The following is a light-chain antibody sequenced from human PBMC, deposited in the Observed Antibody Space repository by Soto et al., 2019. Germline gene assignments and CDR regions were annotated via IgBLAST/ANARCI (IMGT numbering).Light chain of an antibody. J-gene: IGKJ1*01. V-gene: IGKV1-5*01. Sequence: DIQMTQSPSTLSASVGDRVTITCRASQSISRSLAWYQQKPGKAPKLLIYDASTLESGVPTRFSGSGSGTEFTLTISSLQPDDFATYYCQQYNSYSFGQGTKVDIK. CDR3: QQYNSYS. CDR1: QSISRS. CDR2: DAS.